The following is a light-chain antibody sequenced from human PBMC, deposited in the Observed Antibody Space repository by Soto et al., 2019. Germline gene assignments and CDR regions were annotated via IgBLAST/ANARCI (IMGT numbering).Light chain of an antibody. CDR1: QSISSY. J-gene: IGKJ3*01. CDR2: AAS. CDR3: QQSYSTPHFP. Sequence: DIQMTQSPSSLSASVGDRVTITCRASQSISSYLNWFQQKPGKAPKLLIYAASSLQSGVPSRFSGSGSGTDFTLTISSLQPEDFATYYCQQSYSTPHFPFGPGTKVDSK. V-gene: IGKV1-39*01.